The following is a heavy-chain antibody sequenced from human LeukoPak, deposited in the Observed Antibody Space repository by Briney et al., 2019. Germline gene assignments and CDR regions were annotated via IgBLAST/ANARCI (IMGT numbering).Heavy chain of an antibody. CDR3: ARMKGNWEVDPLDY. J-gene: IGHJ4*02. D-gene: IGHD7-27*01. Sequence: GASVKVSCKASGYTFTGYYMHWVRQAPGQGLEWMGWINPNSGGTNYAQKFQGWVTMTRDTSISTAYMELSRLRSDDTAVYYCARMKGNWEVDPLDYWGQGTLVTVSS. V-gene: IGHV1-2*04. CDR1: GYTFTGYY. CDR2: INPNSGGT.